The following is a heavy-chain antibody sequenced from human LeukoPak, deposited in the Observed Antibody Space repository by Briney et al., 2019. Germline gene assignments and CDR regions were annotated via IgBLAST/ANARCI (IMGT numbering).Heavy chain of an antibody. CDR3: AKSGGYGLIDY. D-gene: IGHD1-26*01. Sequence: SETLSLTCTVSGASVSGSPYYWGWIRQPPGKGLEWIGSIYSRGSTYYNTSLQSRATISIETSKTQISLRLKSVTAADTAMYYCAKSGGYGLIDYWGQGTLVTVSS. CDR2: IYSRGST. CDR1: GASVSGSPYY. V-gene: IGHV4-39*01. J-gene: IGHJ4*02.